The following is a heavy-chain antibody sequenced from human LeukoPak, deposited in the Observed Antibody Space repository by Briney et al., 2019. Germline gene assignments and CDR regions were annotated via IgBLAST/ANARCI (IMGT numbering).Heavy chain of an antibody. Sequence: GSLRLSCAASGFTFSSYSMNWVRQAPGKGLEWVSSISSSSSYIYYADSVKGRFTISRDNAKNSLYLQMNSLRAEDTAVYYCARARLDFWSGEAFDIWGQGTMVTVSS. D-gene: IGHD3-3*01. V-gene: IGHV3-21*01. CDR1: GFTFSSYS. J-gene: IGHJ3*02. CDR3: ARARLDFWSGEAFDI. CDR2: ISSSSSYI.